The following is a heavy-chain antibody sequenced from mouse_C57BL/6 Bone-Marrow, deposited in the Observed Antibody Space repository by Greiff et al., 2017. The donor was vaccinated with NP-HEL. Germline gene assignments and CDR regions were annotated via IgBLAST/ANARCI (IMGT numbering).Heavy chain of an antibody. CDR1: GYTFTSYW. Sequence: VHVKQSGTVLARPGASVKMSCKTSGYTFTSYWMHWVKQRPGQGLEWIGAIYPGNSDTSYNQKFKGKAKLTAVTSASTAYMELSSLTNEDSAVYYCTLITTVFDYWGQGTTLTVSS. V-gene: IGHV1-5*01. D-gene: IGHD1-1*01. CDR3: TLITTVFDY. J-gene: IGHJ2*01. CDR2: IYPGNSDT.